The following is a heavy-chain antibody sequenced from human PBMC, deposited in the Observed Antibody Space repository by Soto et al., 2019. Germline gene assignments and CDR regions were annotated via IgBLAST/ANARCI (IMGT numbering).Heavy chain of an antibody. D-gene: IGHD3-22*01. CDR1: GYTFTHYD. CDR3: ARARWRDYYDSSGYPFDY. Sequence: ASVKVSCKASGYTFTHYDINWVRQATGQGLEWMGWMNPNTGNTGFAQKFQDRVTMTRNTSISTAYMELSSLRSEDTAVYYCARARWRDYYDSSGYPFDYWGQGTLVTVSS. J-gene: IGHJ4*02. CDR2: MNPNTGNT. V-gene: IGHV1-8*01.